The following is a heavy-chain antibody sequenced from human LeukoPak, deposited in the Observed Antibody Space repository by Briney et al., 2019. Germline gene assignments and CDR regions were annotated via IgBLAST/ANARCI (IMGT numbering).Heavy chain of an antibody. CDR2: ISYDGSNK. CDR3: ARVEDDSSGFAAYDY. CDR1: GFTFNNAV. D-gene: IGHD3-22*01. J-gene: IGHJ3*01. Sequence: GGTLRLSCAASGFTFNNAVMNWVRQAPGKGLEWVAVISYDGSNKYYADSVKGRFTISRDNSKNTLYLQMNSLRAEDTAVYYCARVEDDSSGFAAYDYWGQGTMVTVSS. V-gene: IGHV3-30*03.